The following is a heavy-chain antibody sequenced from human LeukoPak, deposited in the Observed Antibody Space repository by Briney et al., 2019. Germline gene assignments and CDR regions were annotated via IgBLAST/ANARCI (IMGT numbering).Heavy chain of an antibody. D-gene: IGHD6-19*01. Sequence: ASVKVSCKVSGYTLTELSMHWVRQAPGKGLEWMGGFDPEDGETIYAQKFQGRVTMTEDTSTDTAYMELSSLRSEDTAVYYCATEGGSSSGWFFNWFDPWGQGTLVTVSS. CDR2: FDPEDGET. CDR1: GYTLTELS. CDR3: ATEGGSSSGWFFNWFDP. J-gene: IGHJ5*02. V-gene: IGHV1-24*01.